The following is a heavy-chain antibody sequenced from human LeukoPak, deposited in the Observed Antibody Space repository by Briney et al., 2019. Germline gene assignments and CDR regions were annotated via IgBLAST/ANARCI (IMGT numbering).Heavy chain of an antibody. CDR3: AKDKYDSHYYYYYMDV. CDR1: GFTFSSYS. Sequence: GGSLRLSCAASGFTFSSYSMLWVRQAPGKGLEWVSYISSSSSTIYYADPVKGRFTISRDNDKNSLCLQMNTLRAEDTAVYYCAKDKYDSHYYYYYMDVWGKGTTVTISS. J-gene: IGHJ6*03. D-gene: IGHD3-22*01. V-gene: IGHV3-48*01. CDR2: ISSSSSTI.